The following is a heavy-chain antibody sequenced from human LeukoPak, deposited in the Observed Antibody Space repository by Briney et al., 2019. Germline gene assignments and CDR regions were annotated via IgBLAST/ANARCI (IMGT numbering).Heavy chain of an antibody. V-gene: IGHV3-48*03. D-gene: IGHD3-22*01. CDR2: ISSSGSTI. CDR1: GFTFSSYE. J-gene: IGHJ4*02. CDR3: ARVQDSSGYGFDY. Sequence: QPGGSLRLSCAASGFTFSSYEMNWVRQAPGKGLEWVSYISSSGSTIYYADSVKGRFTISRDNAKNSLYLQMNSLRAEDTAVYYCARVQDSSGYGFDYWGQGTLVTVSS.